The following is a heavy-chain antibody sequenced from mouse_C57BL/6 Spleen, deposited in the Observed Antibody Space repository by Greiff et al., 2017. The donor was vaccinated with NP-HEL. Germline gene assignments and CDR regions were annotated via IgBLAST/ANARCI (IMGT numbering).Heavy chain of an antibody. CDR1: GFTFSDYG. V-gene: IGHV5-15*01. J-gene: IGHJ4*01. CDR3: ARHRYYEGMDY. CDR2: ISNLAYST. Sequence: EVKLVESGGGLVQPGGSLKLSCAASGFTFSDYGMAWVRQAPRKGLEWVAFISNLAYSTYYADTVTGRSTISRENAKNTLYLEMSSLRSEDAAMYYCARHRYYEGMDYWGQGTSVTVSS. D-gene: IGHD1-1*01.